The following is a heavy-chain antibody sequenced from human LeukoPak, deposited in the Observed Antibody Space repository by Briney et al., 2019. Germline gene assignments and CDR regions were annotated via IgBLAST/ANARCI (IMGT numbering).Heavy chain of an antibody. CDR1: GGSFSGYY. J-gene: IGHJ4*02. CDR2: INHSGST. CDR3: ASGTDSSGYYY. V-gene: IGHV4-34*01. D-gene: IGHD3-22*01. Sequence: SETLSLTCAVYGGSFSGYYWSWIRQPPGKGLEWIGEINHSGSTNYNPSLKRRVTISVDTSKNQFSLKLSSVTAADTAVYYCASGTDSSGYYYWGQGTLVTVSS.